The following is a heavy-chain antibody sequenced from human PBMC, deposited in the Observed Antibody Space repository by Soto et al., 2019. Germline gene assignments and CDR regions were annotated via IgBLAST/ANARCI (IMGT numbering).Heavy chain of an antibody. CDR3: ARVVVGATTGWYFDL. D-gene: IGHD1-26*01. J-gene: IGHJ2*01. Sequence: QVQLQESGPGLVKPSQTLSLTCTVSGGSISSGGYYWSWIRQHPGKGLEWIGYIYYSGSTYYDPSLKSRVTISVDTSKNHFSLKLSSVTAADTAVYYCARVVVGATTGWYFDLWGRGTLVTVSS. CDR1: GGSISSGGYY. V-gene: IGHV4-31*03. CDR2: IYYSGST.